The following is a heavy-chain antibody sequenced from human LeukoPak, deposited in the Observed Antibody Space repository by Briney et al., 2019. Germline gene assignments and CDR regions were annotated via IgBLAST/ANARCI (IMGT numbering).Heavy chain of an antibody. CDR2: IYSGGRT. CDR3: ERDPESSGCISG. V-gene: IGHV3-66*01. CDR1: GFTFSNYD. J-gene: IGHJ3*01. Sequence: GWSLTLSFVDSGFTFSNYDRNWVRQAPGKGLECVSVIYSGGRTYYAGSGKGRFSTSTDNSKNTTYLQTNRLTAEDTGVSYRERDPESSGCISGWVQGTLVTASA. D-gene: IGHD3-22*01.